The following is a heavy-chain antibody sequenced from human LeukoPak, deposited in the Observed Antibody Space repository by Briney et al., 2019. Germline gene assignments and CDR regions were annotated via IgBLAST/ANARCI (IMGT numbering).Heavy chain of an antibody. CDR2: IRPDGSEI. Sequence: PGGSLRLSCAASGFTFSSYWMSWVRQAPGKGLEWVANIRPDGSEIYYGDSVKGRFTISRDNAKNSLYLQMSSLRVEDTAVYYCTRRPYSSSWYYFDYWGQGTLVTVSS. J-gene: IGHJ4*02. D-gene: IGHD6-13*01. V-gene: IGHV3-7*01. CDR3: TRRPYSSSWYYFDY. CDR1: GFTFSSYW.